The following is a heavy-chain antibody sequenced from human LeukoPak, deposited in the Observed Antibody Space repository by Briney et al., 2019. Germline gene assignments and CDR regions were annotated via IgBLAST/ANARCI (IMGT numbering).Heavy chain of an antibody. CDR1: GGSISSYY. CDR2: VYYSGST. Sequence: PSETLSLTCTVSGGSISSYYWTWIRQPPGKGLEWVGYVYYSGSTNYNPSLKSRVTISVDTSKNQFSLKLTSVTAADTAVYYCARDDYNWFDPWGQGTLVTVSS. CDR3: ARDDYNWFDP. V-gene: IGHV4-59*01. J-gene: IGHJ5*02.